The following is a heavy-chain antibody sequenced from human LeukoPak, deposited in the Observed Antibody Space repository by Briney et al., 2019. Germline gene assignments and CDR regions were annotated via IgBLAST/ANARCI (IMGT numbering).Heavy chain of an antibody. CDR3: ARDHHLDY. Sequence: GRSLRLSCAASGFTFSSYAMHWVRQAPGKGLEWVAVISYDGSNKYYADSVKGRFTISRDNSKNTLYLQMNSLRAEDTAVYYCARDHHLDYWGQGTLVTVFS. J-gene: IGHJ4*02. V-gene: IGHV3-30-3*01. CDR2: ISYDGSNK. CDR1: GFTFSSYA. D-gene: IGHD1-14*01.